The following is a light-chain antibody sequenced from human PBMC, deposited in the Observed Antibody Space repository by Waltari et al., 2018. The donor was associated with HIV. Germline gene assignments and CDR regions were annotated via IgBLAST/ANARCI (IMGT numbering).Light chain of an antibody. Sequence: QSALTQPRSVSGSPGQSVTISCTGSSSDVSSSKYVSWYQQYAGRAPKVIIYAVSERPSGVPDRFSGSKSGNTASLMITGLQAEDEADYFCCSYGGTKSFVVFGGGTKLTV. CDR3: CSYGGTKSFVV. CDR1: SSDVSSSKY. J-gene: IGLJ2*01. CDR2: AVS. V-gene: IGLV2-11*01.